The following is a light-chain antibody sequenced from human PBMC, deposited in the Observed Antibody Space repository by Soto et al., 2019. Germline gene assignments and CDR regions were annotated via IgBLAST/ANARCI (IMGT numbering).Light chain of an antibody. Sequence: DIQMTQSPSTLSASVGDRVTITCRASQSISSWLAWYQHKPGKAPKLLIYDASSLESGVPSRFSGSGSGTEFNLTISSLQPDDFATYYCQQYNSYAQTFGQGTKVEIK. CDR3: QQYNSYAQT. V-gene: IGKV1-5*01. J-gene: IGKJ1*01. CDR1: QSISSW. CDR2: DAS.